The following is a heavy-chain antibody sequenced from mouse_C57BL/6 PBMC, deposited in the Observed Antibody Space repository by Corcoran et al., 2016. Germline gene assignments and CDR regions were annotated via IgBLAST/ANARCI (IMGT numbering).Heavy chain of an antibody. V-gene: IGHV1-26*01. CDR1: GYTFTDYY. Sequence: EVQLQQSGPELVKPGASVKISCKASGYTFTDYYMNWVKQSHGKGLEWIGDINPNNGGTSYNQKFKGKATLTVDKSSSTAYMELRSLTSEDSAVYYCARKDYGSSYPWYFDVWGTGTTVTVSS. CDR3: ARKDYGSSYPWYFDV. D-gene: IGHD1-1*01. J-gene: IGHJ1*03. CDR2: INPNNGGT.